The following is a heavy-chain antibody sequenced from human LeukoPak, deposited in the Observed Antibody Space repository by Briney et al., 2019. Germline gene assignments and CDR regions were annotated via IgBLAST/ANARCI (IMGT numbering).Heavy chain of an antibody. D-gene: IGHD2-2*01. Sequence: GGSLRLSCAASGFTFSSYGMHWVRQAPGKGLEWVAFIRYDGSNKYYADSVKGRFTISRDNSKNTLYLQMNSLRAEDTAVYYCAKEGYCSSTSCFHVDYWGQGTLVTVSS. CDR3: AKEGYCSSTSCFHVDY. V-gene: IGHV3-30*02. J-gene: IGHJ4*02. CDR1: GFTFSSYG. CDR2: IRYDGSNK.